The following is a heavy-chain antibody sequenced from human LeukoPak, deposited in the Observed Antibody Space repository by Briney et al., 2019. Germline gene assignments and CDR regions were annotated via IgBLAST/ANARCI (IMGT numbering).Heavy chain of an antibody. V-gene: IGHV4-39*07. CDR1: GGFLNRSSYY. D-gene: IGHD2-15*01. CDR2: VFYTGST. CDR3: VRASVHSGGAFDI. Sequence: PSETLSLTCTMSGGFLNRSSYYWAWIRQPPGKGLEWIGSVFYTGSTYYNPSLKSRVTISVDTPRSQFSLKLSSVTAADTAVYYCVRASVHSGGAFDIWGQGTVVTVSS. J-gene: IGHJ3*02.